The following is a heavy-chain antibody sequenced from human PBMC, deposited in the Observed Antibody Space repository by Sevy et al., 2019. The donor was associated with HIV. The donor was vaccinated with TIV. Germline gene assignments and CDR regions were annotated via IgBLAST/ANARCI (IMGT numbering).Heavy chain of an antibody. V-gene: IGHV1-2*06. Sequence: ASAKVSCKASGYTFTGYYMHWVRQAPGQGLEWMGRINPNSGGTNYAQKFQGRVTMTRDTSISTAYMELSRLRSDDTAVYYCAGDRLAGVATSGGYYYYYGMDVWGQGTTVTVSS. D-gene: IGHD5-12*01. J-gene: IGHJ6*02. CDR1: GYTFTGYY. CDR2: INPNSGGT. CDR3: AGDRLAGVATSGGYYYYYGMDV.